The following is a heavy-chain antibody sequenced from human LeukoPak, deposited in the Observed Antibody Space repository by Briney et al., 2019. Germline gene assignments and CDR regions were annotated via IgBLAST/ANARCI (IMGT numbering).Heavy chain of an antibody. Sequence: EASVKVSCKASGYTFTGYYMHWVRQAPGQGLEWMGWINTNTGNPTYAQGFTGRFVFSLDTSVSTAYLQISSLKAEDTAVYYCARDASYCSSTSCYNWFDPWGQGTLVTVSS. CDR1: GYTFTGYY. J-gene: IGHJ5*02. V-gene: IGHV7-4-1*02. CDR3: ARDASYCSSTSCYNWFDP. D-gene: IGHD2-2*01. CDR2: INTNTGNP.